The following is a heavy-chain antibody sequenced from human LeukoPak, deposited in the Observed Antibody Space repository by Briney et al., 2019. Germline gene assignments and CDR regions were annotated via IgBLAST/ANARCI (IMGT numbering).Heavy chain of an antibody. CDR1: GFTFSSYG. J-gene: IGHJ4*02. CDR3: AKGSSYYASGAYYYFDY. CDR2: ISGSGGST. Sequence: PGGSLRLSCAASGFTFSSYGTNWVRQAPGKGLEWVSVISGSGGSTHHADSVKGRFTISRDNSKNTLSLQMNSLRAEDTAVYYCAKGSSYYASGAYYYFDYWGQGTLVTVSS. D-gene: IGHD3-10*01. V-gene: IGHV3-23*01.